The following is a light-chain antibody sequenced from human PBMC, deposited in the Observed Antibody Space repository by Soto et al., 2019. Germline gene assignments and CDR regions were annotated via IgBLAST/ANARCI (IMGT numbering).Light chain of an antibody. J-gene: IGLJ1*01. Sequence: QSALTQPASVSGSPGQSITISCTGTSSDVDGYNYVSWYQQHPGKAPKLMIYDVSNRPPGVSNRFSGSKSGNTASLTISGLQAEDEADYYCSSYTSSSTRVFGTGTKVTVL. V-gene: IGLV2-14*01. CDR3: SSYTSSSTRV. CDR2: DVS. CDR1: SSDVDGYNY.